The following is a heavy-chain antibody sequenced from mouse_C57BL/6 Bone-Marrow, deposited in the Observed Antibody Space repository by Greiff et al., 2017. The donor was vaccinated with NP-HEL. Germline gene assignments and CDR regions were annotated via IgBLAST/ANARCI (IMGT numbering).Heavy chain of an antibody. Sequence: EVQGVESGGGLVQPGGSMKLSCVASGFTFSNYWMNWVRQSPEKGLEWVAQIRLKSDNYATHYAESVKGRFTISRDDSKSSVYLQMNNLRAEDTGIYYCTLYYAWFAYWGQGTLVTVSA. J-gene: IGHJ3*01. CDR1: GFTFSNYW. V-gene: IGHV6-3*01. CDR2: IRLKSDNYAT. D-gene: IGHD1-1*01. CDR3: TLYYAWFAY.